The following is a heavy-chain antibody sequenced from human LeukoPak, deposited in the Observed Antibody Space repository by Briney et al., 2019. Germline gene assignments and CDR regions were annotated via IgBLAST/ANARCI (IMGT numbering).Heavy chain of an antibody. CDR3: ARDHRLRITIFGVVPPLANWFDP. V-gene: IGHV3-30-3*01. CDR1: GFNFNSYI. J-gene: IGHJ5*02. CDR2: VSHDGSDK. Sequence: GGSLRLSCEVSGFNFNSYIMNWVRQAPGRGLEWVAVVSHDGSDKSFADSVKGRFTISRDNSKNTVYLQMNSLRVEDTAVYYCARDHRLRITIFGVVPPLANWFDPWGQGTLVTVSS. D-gene: IGHD3-3*01.